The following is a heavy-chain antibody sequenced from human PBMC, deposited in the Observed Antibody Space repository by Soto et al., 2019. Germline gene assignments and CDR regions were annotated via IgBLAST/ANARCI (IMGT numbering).Heavy chain of an antibody. CDR2: IKQDGGEK. J-gene: IGHJ2*01. CDR3: AEEPRYSSSSSHGYFDL. D-gene: IGHD6-6*01. CDR1: GFTFSSYW. V-gene: IGHV3-7*01. Sequence: EVQLVESGGGLVQPGGSLRLSCAASGFTFSSYWMSWVRQAPGKGLEWVASIKQDGGEKYYVDSVKGRFTISRDNAKNSQYLQKNSLRAEDTAVYYCAEEPRYSSSSSHGYFDLWGRGTLVTVSS.